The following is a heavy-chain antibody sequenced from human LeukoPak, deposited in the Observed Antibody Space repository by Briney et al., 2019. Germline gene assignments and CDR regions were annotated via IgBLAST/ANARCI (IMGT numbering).Heavy chain of an antibody. CDR1: GFTFSNYN. D-gene: IGHD6-19*01. V-gene: IGHV3-48*01. CDR3: ARRRAVAGIGYDY. Sequence: SGGSLRLSCAASGFTFSNYNMNWVRQAPGKGLEWISYISSSSSTIYYADSVKVRFTISRDNAKNSLYLQMDSLRAEDTAVYYCARRRAVAGIGYDYWGQGTLVTVSS. CDR2: ISSSSSTI. J-gene: IGHJ4*02.